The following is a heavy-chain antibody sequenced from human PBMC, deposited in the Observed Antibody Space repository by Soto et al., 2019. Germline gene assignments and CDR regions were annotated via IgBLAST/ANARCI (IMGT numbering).Heavy chain of an antibody. D-gene: IGHD3-3*01. Sequence: EVQLVESGGDFVKPGGSLRISCVASGFTFSNAWMSWVRQAPGKGLEWVGLIKTTTDGGTTDYAAPVKGRFSILRDDSKNTVYLQMNSLKTEDTGVYYCIAPYDFWSGLHYYYYYGMDVWGQGTTVTVSS. J-gene: IGHJ6*02. CDR3: IAPYDFWSGLHYYYYYGMDV. CDR2: IKTTTDGGTT. CDR1: GFTFSNAW. V-gene: IGHV3-15*01.